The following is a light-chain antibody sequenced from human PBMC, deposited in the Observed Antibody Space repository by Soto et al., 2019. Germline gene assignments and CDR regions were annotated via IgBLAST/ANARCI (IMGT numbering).Light chain of an antibody. V-gene: IGKV3-20*01. Sequence: EIVLTQSPGTLSLSPGERATLSCRASQSVSRSYLPWSQQNFGQAPRLLIYGASGGATGFPDSLSGSGSGTYFILTFSRLEPEDFAVYYCQKYDSSPGPFGQGTKV. J-gene: IGKJ1*01. CDR1: QSVSRSY. CDR2: GAS. CDR3: QKYDSSPGP.